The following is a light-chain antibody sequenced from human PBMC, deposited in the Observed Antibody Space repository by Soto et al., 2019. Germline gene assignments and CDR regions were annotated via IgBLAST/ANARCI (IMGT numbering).Light chain of an antibody. CDR1: QSVSNN. CDR2: GAT. CDR3: QQHNDWPLT. V-gene: IGKV3-15*01. Sequence: EIVMTQSLATLSVSPGERVTLSCRASQSVSNNLAWYQQKPGQAPRLLIYGATATATGIPARFSGSGSGTEFTLTLSSLQSEDFAVYYCQQHNDWPLTFGGGTKVEIK. J-gene: IGKJ4*01.